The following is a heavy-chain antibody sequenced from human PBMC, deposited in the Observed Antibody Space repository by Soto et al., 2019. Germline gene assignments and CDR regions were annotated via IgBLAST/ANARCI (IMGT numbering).Heavy chain of an antibody. J-gene: IGHJ6*02. CDR1: GGSISSGGYY. Sequence: SETLSLTCTFSGGSISSGGYYWIWIRQHPGKGLEWIGYLYYSGSTYYNPSLKSRVTISVDTSKDQFSLKLSCATATATAVYYCARVEGQQLVDYYYYYGMDVWRQGTTVIFSS. CDR3: ARVEGQQLVDYYYYYGMDV. V-gene: IGHV4-31*03. D-gene: IGHD6-13*01. CDR2: LYYSGST.